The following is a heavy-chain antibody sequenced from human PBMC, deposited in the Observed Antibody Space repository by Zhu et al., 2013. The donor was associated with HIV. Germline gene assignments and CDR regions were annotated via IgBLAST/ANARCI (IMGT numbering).Heavy chain of an antibody. CDR1: GYGFSGFY. J-gene: IGHJ3*01. CDR2: IHPVSGAT. D-gene: IGHD3-22*01. Sequence: QVQLVQSGAEVKKPGASVKVSCQTSGYGFSGFYLHWVRQVSGQAPQWVGWIHPVSGATHFGQKFQGRVTMTRDASISTIYMEVKNVTFDDTAVYYCARGTFDSSGYFGFDFWGLG. V-gene: IGHV1-2*02. CDR3: ARGTFDSSGYFGFDF.